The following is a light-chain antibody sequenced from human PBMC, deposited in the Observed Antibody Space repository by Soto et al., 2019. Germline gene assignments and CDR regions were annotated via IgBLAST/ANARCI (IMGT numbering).Light chain of an antibody. V-gene: IGLV2-8*01. CDR1: SSDVGCYNY. CDR2: EVN. Sequence: PPSASGSPGQSVAISCTGTSSDVGCYNYVSWYQLHPGKAPKLMIYEVNLRPSGVPDRFSGSKSGNTASLTVSGLQAEDEADYYCSSYAGNNNYVFGTGTKVTV. CDR3: SSYAGNNNYV. J-gene: IGLJ1*01.